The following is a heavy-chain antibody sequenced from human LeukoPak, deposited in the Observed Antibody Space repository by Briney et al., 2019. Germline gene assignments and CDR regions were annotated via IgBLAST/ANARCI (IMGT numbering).Heavy chain of an antibody. CDR1: GFTFSSHW. Sequence: GGSLRLSCAGSGFTFSSHWMTWVRQTPGKGLEWVASIKHDGSEKNYVDSVKGRFTISRDNAKNSLYVEMNNLRGEDTAVYYCARDNFDRRPLDCWGQGTLVTVSS. J-gene: IGHJ4*02. D-gene: IGHD3-9*01. CDR2: IKHDGSEK. CDR3: ARDNFDRRPLDC. V-gene: IGHV3-7*03.